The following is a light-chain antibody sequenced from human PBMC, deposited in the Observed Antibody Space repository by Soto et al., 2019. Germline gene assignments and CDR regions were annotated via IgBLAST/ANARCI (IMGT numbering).Light chain of an antibody. V-gene: IGKV3-20*01. CDR1: QSVSNNY. J-gene: IGKJ2*01. Sequence: EVVLTQSPGTLSSSPGERATLSCRASQSVSNNYFAWYQQKPGQAPRLLIFGSSDRATGIPDRFSGSGSGTDVTLTISRLEPEDFALYYCQQYGSSPPYTFGQRTKLEIK. CDR2: GSS. CDR3: QQYGSSPPYT.